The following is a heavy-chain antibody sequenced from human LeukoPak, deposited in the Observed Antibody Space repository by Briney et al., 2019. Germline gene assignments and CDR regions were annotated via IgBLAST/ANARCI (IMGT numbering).Heavy chain of an antibody. D-gene: IGHD2-2*01. CDR1: GFTFSSHG. J-gene: IGHJ4*02. CDR2: IWYDGSKK. Sequence: GRSLRLSCAASGFTFSSHGMHWVRQAPGKGLEWVAVIWYDGSKKYYADSVKGRFTISRDNSKNTLYLQMNSLRAEDTAVYYCARDPSHTIDYWGQGTLVTVSS. CDR3: ARDPSHTIDY. V-gene: IGHV3-33*01.